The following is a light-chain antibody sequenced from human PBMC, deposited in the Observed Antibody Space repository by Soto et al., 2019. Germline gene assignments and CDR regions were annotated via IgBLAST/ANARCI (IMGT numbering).Light chain of an antibody. V-gene: IGLV2-14*01. CDR1: SSDVGGYNY. CDR3: SSSTINNTVL. J-gene: IGLJ2*01. CDR2: EVS. Sequence: QSVLTQPASMSGSPGQSITISCTGTSSDVGGYNYVSWYQRHPGKAPKLMIYEVSNRPSGVSNRFSGSKSGNTASLTISGRQAEDEADYYCSSSTINNTVLFGGGTKLTVL.